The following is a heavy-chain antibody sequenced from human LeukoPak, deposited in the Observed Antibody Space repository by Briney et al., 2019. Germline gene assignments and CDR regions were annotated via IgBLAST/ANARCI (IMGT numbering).Heavy chain of an antibody. CDR3: ARYYYGSGRDY. Sequence: PSETLSLTCTVAGGSISSSSYYWGWLRQPPGKGLEWIGSIYYSGSTYYNPTLKSRVTISVDTSKNQFSLKLSSVTAADTAVYYCARYYYGSGRDYWGQGTLVTVSS. J-gene: IGHJ4*02. V-gene: IGHV4-39*07. CDR2: IYYSGST. CDR1: GGSISSSSYY. D-gene: IGHD3-10*01.